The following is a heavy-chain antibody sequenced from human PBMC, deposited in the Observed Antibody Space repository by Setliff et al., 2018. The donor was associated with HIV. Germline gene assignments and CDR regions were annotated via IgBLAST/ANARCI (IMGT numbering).Heavy chain of an antibody. CDR1: GGTFSSFG. V-gene: IGHV1-69*05. CDR3: AREGSDYYYYYMDV. Sequence: SVKVSCKASGGTFSSFGISWVRQAPGQGLEWMGGIIPRFGTANYAQKFQGRVTMTRNTSISTAYMERSSLRSEDTAVYYCAREGSDYYYYYMDVWGKGTTVTVSS. CDR2: IIPRFGTA. D-gene: IGHD3-10*01. J-gene: IGHJ6*03.